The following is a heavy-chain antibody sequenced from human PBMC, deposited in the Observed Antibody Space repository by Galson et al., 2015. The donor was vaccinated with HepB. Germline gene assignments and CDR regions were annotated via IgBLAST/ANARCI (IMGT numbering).Heavy chain of an antibody. CDR3: ASNGATTGNLLY. CDR2: IGYSSTTI. V-gene: IGHV3-48*04. J-gene: IGHJ4*02. CDR1: GFPFSTYA. Sequence: SLRLSCAASGFPFSTYAMNWVRQAPGKGLEWISYIGYSSTTIYYADSVKGRFTISRDNAKNSLYLQMNTLTAEDTADYYCASNGATTGNLLYWGQGTPVTVSS. D-gene: IGHD1-26*01.